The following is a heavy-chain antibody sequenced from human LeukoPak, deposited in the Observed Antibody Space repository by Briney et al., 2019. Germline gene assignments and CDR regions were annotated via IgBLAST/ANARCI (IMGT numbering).Heavy chain of an antibody. CDR2: MYNSGST. CDR1: GGSISGSY. D-gene: IGHD3-22*01. J-gene: IGHJ4*02. CDR3: ASPYYDSNGRIG. V-gene: IGHV4-4*08. Sequence: ASETLSLTCTVSGGSISGSYWSWIRQPPGKGLEWIAYMYNSGSTYYNPSLKSRVTISVDTSKNQFSLKLSSVTAADTAVYYCASPYYDSNGRIGWGQGTLVTVSS.